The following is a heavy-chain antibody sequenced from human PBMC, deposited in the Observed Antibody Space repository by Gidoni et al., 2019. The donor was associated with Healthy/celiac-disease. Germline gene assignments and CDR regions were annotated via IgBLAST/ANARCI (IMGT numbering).Heavy chain of an antibody. Sequence: QVQLVQSGAEVKKPGASVQVSCKASGYTFTSYDINWVRQATGQGLEWMGWMNPNSGNTGYAQKFQGRVTMTRNTSISTAYMELSSLRSEDTTVYYCARTRRDYDILTGYYNFVYWGQGTLVTVSS. V-gene: IGHV1-8*01. CDR2: MNPNSGNT. D-gene: IGHD3-9*01. CDR1: GYTFTSYD. CDR3: ARTRRDYDILTGYYNFVY. J-gene: IGHJ4*02.